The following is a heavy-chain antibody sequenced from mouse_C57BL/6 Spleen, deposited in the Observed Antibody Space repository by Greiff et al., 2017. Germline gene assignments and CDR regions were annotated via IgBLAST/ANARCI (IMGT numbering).Heavy chain of an antibody. J-gene: IGHJ2*01. Sequence: EVQLHQSGPELVKPGASVKMSCKASGYTFTDYNMHWVKQSHGQSLEWIGYINPNNGGTSYNQKFKGKATLTVNTSSSTSYMELRSLTSEDSAVYYGARSLYDYDPSLDYWGQGTTRTVSA. CDR1: GYTFTDYN. D-gene: IGHD2-4*01. CDR3: ARSLYDYDPSLDY. V-gene: IGHV1-22*01. CDR2: INPNNGGT.